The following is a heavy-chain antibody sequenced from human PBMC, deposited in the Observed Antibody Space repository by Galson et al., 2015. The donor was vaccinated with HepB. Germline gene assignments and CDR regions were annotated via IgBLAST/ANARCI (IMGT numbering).Heavy chain of an antibody. Sequence: SLRLSCAASGFTFSSYGMHWVRQAPGKGLEWVAVIWYDGSNKYYADSVKGRFTISRDNSKNTLYLQMNSLRAEDTAVYYCARDEAVAGTVNYYGMDVWGQGTTVTVSS. CDR3: ARDEAVAGTVNYYGMDV. D-gene: IGHD6-19*01. CDR2: IWYDGSNK. CDR1: GFTFSSYG. V-gene: IGHV3-33*01. J-gene: IGHJ6*02.